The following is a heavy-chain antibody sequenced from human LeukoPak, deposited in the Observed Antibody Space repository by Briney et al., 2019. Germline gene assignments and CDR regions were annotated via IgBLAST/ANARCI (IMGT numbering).Heavy chain of an antibody. D-gene: IGHD5-12*01. CDR1: GFTFSSYA. Sequence: AGSLRLSCSASGFTFSSYAMHWVRQAPGKGLEYVSAISSNGGSTYYADSVKGRFTISRDNSKNTLYLQMSSLRAEDTAVYYCARGRGYSGYDPTGLFDYWGQGTLVTVSS. V-gene: IGHV3-64D*06. J-gene: IGHJ4*02. CDR2: ISSNGGST. CDR3: ARGRGYSGYDPTGLFDY.